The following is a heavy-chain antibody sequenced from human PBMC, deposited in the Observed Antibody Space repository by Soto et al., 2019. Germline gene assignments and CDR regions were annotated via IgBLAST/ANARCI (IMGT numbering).Heavy chain of an antibody. D-gene: IGHD1-1*01. CDR2: ISAYNGNT. J-gene: IGHJ6*02. CDR1: GYTFTSYG. V-gene: IGHV1-18*01. Sequence: ASVKVSCKASGYTFTSYGISWVRQAPGQGLEWMGWISAYNGNTNYAQKLQGRVTMTTDTSTSTAYMELRSLRSDDTAVYYCATETNGPYYYYFGMDVWGHGTTVTVSS. CDR3: ATETNGPYYYYFGMDV.